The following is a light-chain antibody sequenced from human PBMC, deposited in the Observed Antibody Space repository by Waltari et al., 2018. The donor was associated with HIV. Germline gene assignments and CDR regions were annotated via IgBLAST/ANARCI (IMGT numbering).Light chain of an antibody. V-gene: IGLV3-1*01. Sequence: YEVTQPPSVAVSPGQTASITCSGYELGDKYTCWYQQRPGQSPLLIIYQDNKRPSGFPERFSASNSGHTATLTIGGTLPMDEADYYCQAWGTSTSGVFGRGTKLTVL. J-gene: IGLJ2*01. CDR1: ELGDKY. CDR2: QDN. CDR3: QAWGTSTSGV.